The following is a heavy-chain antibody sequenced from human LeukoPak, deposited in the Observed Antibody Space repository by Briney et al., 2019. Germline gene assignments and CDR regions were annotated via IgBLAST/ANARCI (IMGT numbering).Heavy chain of an antibody. J-gene: IGHJ4*02. CDR2: IYSGGST. CDR1: GFTFSSYS. V-gene: IGHV3-66*01. D-gene: IGHD5-18*01. Sequence: GGSLRLSCAASGFTFSSYSMNWVRQAPGKGLEWVSVIYSGGSTYYADSVKGRFTISRDNSKNTLYLQMNSLRAEDTAVYYCARFSDFGLHPRDTAMVADYWGQGTLVAVSS. CDR3: ARFSDFGLHPRDTAMVADY.